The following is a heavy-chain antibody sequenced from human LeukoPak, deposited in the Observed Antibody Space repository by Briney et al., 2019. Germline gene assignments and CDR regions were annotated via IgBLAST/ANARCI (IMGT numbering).Heavy chain of an antibody. CDR3: AALGEVPPSYYYYYYYMDV. Sequence: GGTLRLSCAASGFTFSSYGMSWVRQAPGKGLEWVSAISGSGGSTYYADSVKGRFTISRDNSKNTLYLQMNSLRAEDTAVYYCAALGEVPPSYYYYYYYMDVWGKGTTVTISS. V-gene: IGHV3-23*01. CDR1: GFTFSSYG. D-gene: IGHD3-16*01. J-gene: IGHJ6*03. CDR2: ISGSGGST.